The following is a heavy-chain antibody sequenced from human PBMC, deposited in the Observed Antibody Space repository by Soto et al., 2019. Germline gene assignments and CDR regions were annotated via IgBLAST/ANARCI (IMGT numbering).Heavy chain of an antibody. CDR3: ARGSSSWAGPFPNDY. CDR2: ISAYNGNT. D-gene: IGHD6-13*01. J-gene: IGHJ4*02. Sequence: ASVKVSCKASGGTFSSYAISWGRQAPGQGLEWMGWISAYNGNTNYAHKLQGRVTMTTDTPTSTAYIELRSLRSDDTAVYYCARGSSSWAGPFPNDYWGQGTLVTVSS. V-gene: IGHV1-18*01. CDR1: GGTFSSYA.